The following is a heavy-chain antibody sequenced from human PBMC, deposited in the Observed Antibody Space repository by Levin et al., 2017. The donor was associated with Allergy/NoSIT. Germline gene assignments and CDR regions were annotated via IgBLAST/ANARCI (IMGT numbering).Heavy chain of an antibody. CDR3: ATLVGSNTYDY. CDR1: GFTFASYW. D-gene: IGHD6-13*01. Sequence: GESLKISCAASGFTFASYWMNWVRQVPGKRLVWVSHISPDGSDRAYADSVRGRFTISRDNARNTLYLQMNSLRAEDSAVYYCATLVGSNTYDYWDQGTLVTVSS. J-gene: IGHJ4*02. CDR2: ISPDGSDR. V-gene: IGHV3-74*01.